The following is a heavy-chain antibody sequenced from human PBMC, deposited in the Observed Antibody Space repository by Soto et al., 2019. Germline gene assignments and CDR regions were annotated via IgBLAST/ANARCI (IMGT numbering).Heavy chain of an antibody. CDR1: GGSISSGCYY. Sequence: SETLSLTCTVSGGSISSGCYYWSWIRQHPGKGLEWIGYIYYSGSTYYNPSLKSRVTISVDTSKNQFSLKLSSVTAADTAVYYCAREEGGGYDHRWFDPWGQGTLVTVSS. J-gene: IGHJ5*02. D-gene: IGHD5-12*01. CDR2: IYYSGST. CDR3: AREEGGGYDHRWFDP. V-gene: IGHV4-31*03.